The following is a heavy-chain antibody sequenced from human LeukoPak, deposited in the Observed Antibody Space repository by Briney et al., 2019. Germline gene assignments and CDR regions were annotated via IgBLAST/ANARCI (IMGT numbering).Heavy chain of an antibody. J-gene: IGHJ4*02. CDR2: IRYDGSNK. CDR1: GFTFSSYG. Sequence: GGSLRLSWAASGFTFSSYGMHWVRQAPGKGLEWVAFIRYDGSNKYYADSVKGRFTISRDNSKNTLYLQMNSLRAEDTAVYYCAKGRFLEWLRFDYWGKGTLVTVSS. D-gene: IGHD3-3*01. CDR3: AKGRFLEWLRFDY. V-gene: IGHV3-30*02.